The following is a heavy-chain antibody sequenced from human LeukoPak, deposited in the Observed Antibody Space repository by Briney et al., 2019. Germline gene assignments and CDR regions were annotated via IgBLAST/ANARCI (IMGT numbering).Heavy chain of an antibody. Sequence: GGSLRLSCSVSGFTFSTYVMHWVRQAPGKGPEYVSAISSNGDNTYYPDSVKGRFTISRDNSKTTLYLQMSSLRPDDTAVYFCVRGTGYWGQGTLVTVSS. CDR2: ISSNGDNT. CDR3: VRGTGY. CDR1: GFTFSTYV. J-gene: IGHJ4*02. V-gene: IGHV3-64D*06.